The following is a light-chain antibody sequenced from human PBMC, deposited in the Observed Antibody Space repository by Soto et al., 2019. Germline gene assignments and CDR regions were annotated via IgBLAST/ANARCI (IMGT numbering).Light chain of an antibody. V-gene: IGLV2-14*01. CDR2: EVS. CDR3: SSYTSSSTQV. CDR1: SSDVGGYNY. Sequence: QSVLTQPASVSGSPGQSITISCTGTSSDVGGYNYVSWFQHHPGKAPKLIIYEVSYRPSGVSNRFSGSKSGNTASLTISGLQAEDEADYYCSSYTSSSTQVFGTGTKVTVL. J-gene: IGLJ1*01.